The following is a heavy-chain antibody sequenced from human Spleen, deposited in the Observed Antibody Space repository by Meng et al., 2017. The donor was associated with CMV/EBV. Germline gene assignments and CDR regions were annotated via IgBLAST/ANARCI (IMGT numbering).Heavy chain of an antibody. CDR2: INPNSGDT. J-gene: IGHJ4*02. Sequence: CKASGYTFTGNYIHWVRQAPGQGLEWMGWINPNSGDTNYAKKFQGRVTMTRDTSISTAYMEVSRLRYDDTAVYYCARGEGQWLVDYWGQGTLVTVSS. D-gene: IGHD6-19*01. V-gene: IGHV1-2*02. CDR1: GYTFTGNY. CDR3: ARGEGQWLVDY.